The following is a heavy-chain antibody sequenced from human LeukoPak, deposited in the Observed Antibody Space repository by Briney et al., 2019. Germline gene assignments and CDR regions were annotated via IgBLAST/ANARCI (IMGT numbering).Heavy chain of an antibody. V-gene: IGHV3-30-3*01. Sequence: GRSLRLFCAASGFTFSSYAMHWVRQAPGKGLEWVAVISYDGSNKYYADSVKGRFTISRDNSNSTLFLQMNSLRAEDTAVYYCAGASGWVEVSNYWGQGTLVTVSS. J-gene: IGHJ4*02. CDR2: ISYDGSNK. CDR1: GFTFSSYA. CDR3: AGASGWVEVSNY. D-gene: IGHD3-10*01.